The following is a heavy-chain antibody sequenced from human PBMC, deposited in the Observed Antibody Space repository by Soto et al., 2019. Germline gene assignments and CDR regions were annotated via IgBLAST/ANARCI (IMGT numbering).Heavy chain of an antibody. CDR3: ASDKITGLFDY. V-gene: IGHV4-34*01. CDR2: INHSGST. CDR1: GGSFSGYY. D-gene: IGHD2-8*02. Sequence: QVQLQQWGAGLLKPSETLSLTCAVYGGSFSGYYWTWIRQPPGTGLEWIGEINHSGSTNYNPSLNSRVTISVDTCKNQFSLMLTSVSSADTAVYYCASDKITGLFDYWGQGTLVTVSS. J-gene: IGHJ4*02.